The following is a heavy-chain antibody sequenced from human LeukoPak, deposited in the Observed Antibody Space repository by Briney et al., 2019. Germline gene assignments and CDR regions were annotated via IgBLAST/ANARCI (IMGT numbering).Heavy chain of an antibody. CDR1: GFTFSSYW. Sequence: PGGSLRLSCAASGFTFSSYWMSWVRQAPGKGLEWVANIKQDGSEKHYVDSVKGRLTISRDNAKNSLYLQMNSLRAEDTAVYYCARGDITMIVVLGYYFDYWAREPWSPSPQ. CDR3: ARGDITMIVVLGYYFDY. CDR2: IKQDGSEK. D-gene: IGHD3-22*01. J-gene: IGHJ4*02. V-gene: IGHV3-7*02.